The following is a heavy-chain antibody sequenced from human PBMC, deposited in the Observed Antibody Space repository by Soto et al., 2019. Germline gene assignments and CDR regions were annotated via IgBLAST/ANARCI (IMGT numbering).Heavy chain of an antibody. Sequence: PSETLSLTCAVYGGSFSGYYWSWIRQPPGKGLEWIGEINHSGSTNYNPSLKSRVTISVDTSKNQFSLKLSSVTAADTAVYYCARGRRVRGVITTRGMDVWGQGTTVTVSS. D-gene: IGHD3-10*01. V-gene: IGHV4-34*01. J-gene: IGHJ6*02. CDR2: INHSGST. CDR1: GGSFSGYY. CDR3: ARGRRVRGVITTRGMDV.